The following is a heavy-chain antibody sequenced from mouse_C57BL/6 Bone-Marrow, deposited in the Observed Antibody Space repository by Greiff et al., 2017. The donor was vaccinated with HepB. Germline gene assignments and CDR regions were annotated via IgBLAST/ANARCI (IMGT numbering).Heavy chain of an antibody. D-gene: IGHD1-1*01. CDR3: ARHGWITTVVAPYAMDY. V-gene: IGHV5-6*01. CDR1: GFTFSSYG. J-gene: IGHJ4*01. Sequence: EVQGVESGGDLVKPGGSLKLSCAASGFTFSSYGMSWVRQTPDKRLEWVATISSGGSYTYYPDSVKGRFTISRDNAKNTLYLQMSSLKSEDTAMYYCARHGWITTVVAPYAMDYWGQGTSVTVSS. CDR2: ISSGGSYT.